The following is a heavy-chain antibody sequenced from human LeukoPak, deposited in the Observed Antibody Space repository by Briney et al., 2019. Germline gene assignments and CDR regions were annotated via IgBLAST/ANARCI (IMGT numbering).Heavy chain of an antibody. V-gene: IGHV5-51*01. CDR3: AAPTSYDSSGFDAFDI. Sequence: GESLKISCKGPGYSFTSYWIGWVRQMPGKGLEWMGIIYPGDSDTRYSPSFQGQVTISADKSISTAYLQWSSLKASDTAMYYCAAPTSYDSSGFDAFDIWGQGTMVTVSS. CDR1: GYSFTSYW. D-gene: IGHD3-22*01. CDR2: IYPGDSDT. J-gene: IGHJ3*02.